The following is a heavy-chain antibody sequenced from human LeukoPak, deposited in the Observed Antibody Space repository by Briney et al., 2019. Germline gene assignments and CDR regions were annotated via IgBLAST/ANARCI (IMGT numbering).Heavy chain of an antibody. CDR1: GYTFTSYD. CDR3: AKGEVLRFLEWLSLPDY. V-gene: IGHV1-8*01. Sequence: GASVKVSCKASGYTFTSYDINWVRQATGQGLEWMGWMNPNSGNTGYAQKFQGRVTMTRNTSISTAYMELSSLRAEDTAVYYCAKGEVLRFLEWLSLPDYWGQGTLVTVSS. D-gene: IGHD3-3*01. CDR2: MNPNSGNT. J-gene: IGHJ4*02.